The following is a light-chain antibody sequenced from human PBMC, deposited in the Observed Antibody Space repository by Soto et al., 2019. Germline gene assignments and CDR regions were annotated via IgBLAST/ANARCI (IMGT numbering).Light chain of an antibody. V-gene: IGKV2-28*01. J-gene: IGKJ4*01. Sequence: DIVMTQSPLSLPVTPGEPASISCRSSQSLLHSNGYNYLDWYLQKPGQSPQLLIYMGSNRASGVPDRFSGSGSGTDFTLKISRVGAGDVGVYYCMQALQTPLTFGGGTKVEIK. CDR1: QSLLHSNGYNY. CDR2: MGS. CDR3: MQALQTPLT.